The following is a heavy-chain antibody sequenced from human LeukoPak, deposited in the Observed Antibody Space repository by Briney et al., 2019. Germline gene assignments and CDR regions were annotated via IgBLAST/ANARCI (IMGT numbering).Heavy chain of an antibody. CDR2: IYHSGNT. D-gene: IGHD2-21*02. J-gene: IGHJ1*01. CDR1: GGSISSSSYY. V-gene: IGHV4-39*07. CDR3: TRVFVVVTASTYFQH. Sequence: SETLSLTCTVSGGSISSSSYYWGWIRQPPGKGLEWIGSIYHSGNTYYNPSLKSRVTMSVDTSKNQLSLKLSSVTAADTAVYYCTRVFVVVTASTYFQHWGQGTLVTVSS.